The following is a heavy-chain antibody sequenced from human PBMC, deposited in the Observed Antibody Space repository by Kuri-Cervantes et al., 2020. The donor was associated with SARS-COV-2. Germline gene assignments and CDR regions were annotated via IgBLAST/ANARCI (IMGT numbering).Heavy chain of an antibody. CDR2: INHSGSI. Sequence: SQTLSLTCAVYGGSFSGYYWSWIRQPPGKGLEWIGEINHSGSINYNPSLKSRVTISVDTSKNQFSLKLSSVTAADTAVYYCAGWPVVPAANPKWGIDYWGQGTLVTVSS. J-gene: IGHJ4*02. V-gene: IGHV4-34*01. CDR1: GGSFSGYY. CDR3: AGWPVVPAANPKWGIDY. D-gene: IGHD2-2*01.